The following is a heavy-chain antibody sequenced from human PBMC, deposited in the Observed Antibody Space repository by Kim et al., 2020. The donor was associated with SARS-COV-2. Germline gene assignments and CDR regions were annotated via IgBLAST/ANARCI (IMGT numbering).Heavy chain of an antibody. CDR2: IIPILGIA. J-gene: IGHJ6*03. V-gene: IGHV1-69*04. CDR3: ARDQGCSSTSCYTSRVDYYYYYMDV. CDR1: GGTFSSYA. Sequence: SVKVSCKASGGTFSSYAISWVRQAPGQGLEWMGRIIPILGIANYAQKFQGRVTITADKSTSTAYMELSSLRSEDTAVYYCARDQGCSSTSCYTSRVDYYYYYMDVGGKGTTVTVSS. D-gene: IGHD2-2*02.